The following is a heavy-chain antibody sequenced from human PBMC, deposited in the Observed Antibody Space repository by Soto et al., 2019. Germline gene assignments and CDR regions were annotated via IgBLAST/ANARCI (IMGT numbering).Heavy chain of an antibody. J-gene: IGHJ4*02. CDR1: GFTFSSYS. CDR2: ISSSSSTI. CDR3: ARSYYYDSSGYLVPFDY. V-gene: IGHV3-48*02. D-gene: IGHD3-22*01. Sequence: PVGSLRLSCAASGFTFSSYSMNWVRQAPGKGLEWVSYISSSSSTIYYADSVKGRFTISRDNAKNSLYLQMNSLRDEDTAVYYCARSYYYDSSGYLVPFDYWGQGTLVTVSS.